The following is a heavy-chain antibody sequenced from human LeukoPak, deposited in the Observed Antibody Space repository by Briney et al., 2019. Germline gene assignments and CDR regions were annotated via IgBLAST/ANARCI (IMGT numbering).Heavy chain of an antibody. Sequence: GGSLRLSCAASGFTFGSYAMHWVRQAPGKGLEWVAVISYDGSNKYYADSVKGRFTISRDNSKNTLYLQMNSLRAEDTAVYYCARDRYNWNYRYYFDYWGQGTLVTVSS. D-gene: IGHD1-7*01. J-gene: IGHJ4*02. CDR1: GFTFGSYA. CDR2: ISYDGSNK. V-gene: IGHV3-30-3*01. CDR3: ARDRYNWNYRYYFDY.